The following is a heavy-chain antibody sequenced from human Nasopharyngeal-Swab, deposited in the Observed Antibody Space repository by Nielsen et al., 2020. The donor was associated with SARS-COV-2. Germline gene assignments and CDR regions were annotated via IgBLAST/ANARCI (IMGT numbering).Heavy chain of an antibody. V-gene: IGHV3-23*01. CDR3: AKVLGDIVVVPAAIQTYYYYYYGMDV. J-gene: IGHJ6*02. CDR1: GFTFSSYA. Sequence: GESLKISCAASGFTFSSYAMSWVRQAPGKGLEWVSAISGSGGSTYYADSVKGRFTISRDNYKNKLYLQMNSLRAEDTAVYYCAKVLGDIVVVPAAIQTYYYYYYGMDVWGQGTTVTVSS. CDR2: ISGSGGST. D-gene: IGHD2-2*01.